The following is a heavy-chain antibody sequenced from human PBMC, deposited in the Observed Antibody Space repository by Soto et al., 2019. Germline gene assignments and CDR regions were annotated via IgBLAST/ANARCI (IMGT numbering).Heavy chain of an antibody. D-gene: IGHD3-22*01. J-gene: IGHJ6*02. Sequence: GGSLRLSCAASGFTFRSYAMSWVRQAPGKGLEWVSSISGSSGSIYYADTVKGRFTISRDNAKNSLYLQMNSLRDEDTAVYYCARKNTYYYDSSGRMDVWGQGTTVTVSS. V-gene: IGHV3-48*02. CDR2: ISGSSGSI. CDR3: ARKNTYYYDSSGRMDV. CDR1: GFTFRSYA.